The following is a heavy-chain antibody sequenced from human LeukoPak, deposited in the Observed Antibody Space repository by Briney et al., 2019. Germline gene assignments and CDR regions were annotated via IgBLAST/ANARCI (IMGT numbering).Heavy chain of an antibody. V-gene: IGHV4-31*03. CDR2: IYYSGST. J-gene: IGHJ4*02. D-gene: IGHD3-9*01. Sequence: PSQTLSLTCTVSGGSISSGGYYWSWIRQHPGKGLEWIGYIYYSGSTYYNPSLKSRATISVDTSKNQFSLKLSSVTAADTAVYYCARGSYDILTGYIVWGQGTLVTVSS. CDR3: ARGSYDILTGYIV. CDR1: GGSISSGGYY.